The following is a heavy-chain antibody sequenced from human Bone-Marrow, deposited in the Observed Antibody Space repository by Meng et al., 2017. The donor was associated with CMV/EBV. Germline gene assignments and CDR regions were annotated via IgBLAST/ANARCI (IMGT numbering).Heavy chain of an antibody. Sequence: GESLKISCAASGFTFSNFAMHWVRQAPGKGLEWVTVISNDGSNKYYADSVKCRFTISRDNSKNTLSLQMNTLRSADTAVYYCARSYTGGPTGHFDAWGPGTLVNVSS. CDR3: ARSYTGGPTGHFDA. D-gene: IGHD1-26*01. CDR2: ISNDGSNK. J-gene: IGHJ4*01. V-gene: IGHV3-30-3*01. CDR1: GFTFSNFA.